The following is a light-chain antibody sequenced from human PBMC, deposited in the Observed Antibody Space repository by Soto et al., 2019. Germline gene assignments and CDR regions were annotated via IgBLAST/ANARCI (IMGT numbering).Light chain of an antibody. J-gene: IGLJ3*02. CDR1: SSDVGGYNY. V-gene: IGLV2-14*01. CDR3: SSFTSINTWV. Sequence: QSVLTQPASVSGSPGQSITISCTGTSSDVGGYNYVSWYQQHPGKAPKLMIYEVSNRPPGVSNRFSGSKSGNTASLTISGLQTEAEADYYCSSFTSINTWVFGGGTKLTVL. CDR2: EVS.